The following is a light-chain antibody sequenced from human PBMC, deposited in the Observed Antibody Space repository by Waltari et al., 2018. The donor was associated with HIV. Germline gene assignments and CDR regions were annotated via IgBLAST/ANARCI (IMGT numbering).Light chain of an antibody. J-gene: IGKJ2*01. CDR2: AAS. CDR1: QGISSY. V-gene: IGKV1-8*01. Sequence: AIRMTQSPSSFSASTGDRVTITCRASQGISSYLALYQQKPGKDPKLLIYAASTLQSGVPSRFSGSGSGTDFTLTISCLQSEDFATYYCQQYYSYPYTFGQGTKLEIK. CDR3: QQYYSYPYT.